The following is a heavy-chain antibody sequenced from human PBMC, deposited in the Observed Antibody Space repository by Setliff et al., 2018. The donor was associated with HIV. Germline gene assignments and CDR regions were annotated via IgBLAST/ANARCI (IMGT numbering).Heavy chain of an antibody. Sequence: SETLSLTCAIYGGSFKGNLWNWIRQSPGKGLEWVGEINHGGSPNYNPSLKSRVIISIDTSKNQFSLKLTSVTAADTAKYYCARRTRENPYYYYYDMDAWGNGTKVTVS. CDR3: ARRTRENPYYYYYDMDA. V-gene: IGHV4-34*01. CDR2: INHGGSP. CDR1: GGSFKGNL. J-gene: IGHJ6*04.